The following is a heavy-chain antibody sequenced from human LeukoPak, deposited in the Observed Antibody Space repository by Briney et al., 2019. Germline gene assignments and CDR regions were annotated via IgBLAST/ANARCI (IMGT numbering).Heavy chain of an antibody. J-gene: IGHJ4*02. Sequence: PSETPSLTCTVSGGSISSYYWSWIRQPPGKGLEWIGYIYYSGSTNYNPSLKSRVTISVDTSKNQFSLKLSSVTAADTAVYYCASLRDGYNYNYFDYWGQGTLVTVSS. CDR2: IYYSGST. CDR1: GGSISSYY. V-gene: IGHV4-59*01. D-gene: IGHD5-24*01. CDR3: ASLRDGYNYNYFDY.